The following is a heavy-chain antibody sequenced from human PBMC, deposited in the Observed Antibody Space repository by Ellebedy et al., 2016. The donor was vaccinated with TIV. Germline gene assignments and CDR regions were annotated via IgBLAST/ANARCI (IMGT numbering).Heavy chain of an antibody. Sequence: GESLKISCAASGFTFSSYAMSWVRQAPGKGLEWVSAISGSGGSTYYADSVKGRFTISRDNSKNTLYLQLNSLRAEDTAVYYCAKVQEITLNMTSPYYVMDVWGQGTTVTVSS. J-gene: IGHJ6*02. D-gene: IGHD3-16*01. CDR3: AKVQEITLNMTSPYYVMDV. V-gene: IGHV3-23*01. CDR1: GFTFSSYA. CDR2: ISGSGGST.